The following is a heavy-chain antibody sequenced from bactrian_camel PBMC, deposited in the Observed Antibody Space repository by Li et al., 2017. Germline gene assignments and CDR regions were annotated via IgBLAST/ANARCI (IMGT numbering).Heavy chain of an antibody. D-gene: IGHD5*01. J-gene: IGHJ4*01. Sequence: HVQLVESGGGSVQAGGSLTLSCTASQYNHRAACAGWCRQAPGKQREGVAAIYTIGGNTFYADSVKGRFTISQDNAKNTVTLLMNSLKPEDTAMYYCAAGRKSGGVCYGSWDYWGQGTQVTVS. CDR1: QYNHRAAC. CDR3: AAGRKSGGVCYGSWDY. CDR2: IYTIGGNT. V-gene: IGHV3S54*01.